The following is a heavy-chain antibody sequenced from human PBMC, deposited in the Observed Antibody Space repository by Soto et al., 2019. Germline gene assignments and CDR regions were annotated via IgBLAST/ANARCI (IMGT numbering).Heavy chain of an antibody. Sequence: ASVKVSCKASGYTFTGYYMHWVRQAPGQGLEWMGWINPNSGGTNYAQKFQGRVTMTRDTSISTAYMELSRLRSDDTAVYYCARAPPIVVVVAAAHLDYWGQGTLVTVSS. CDR1: GYTFTGYY. J-gene: IGHJ4*02. CDR2: INPNSGGT. V-gene: IGHV1-2*02. D-gene: IGHD2-15*01. CDR3: ARAPPIVVVVAAAHLDY.